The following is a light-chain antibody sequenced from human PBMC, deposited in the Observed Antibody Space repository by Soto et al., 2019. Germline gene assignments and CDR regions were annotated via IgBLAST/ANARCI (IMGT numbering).Light chain of an antibody. CDR1: SSDVGGYNY. V-gene: IGLV2-14*01. Sequence: QSVLTQPASVSGSPGQSITISCTGTSSDVGGYNYVSWYQQHPGKAPKLMIYDVSNRPSGVSNRFSGSKSGNTASLTISGRQAEEEADYYCSSYSTISTLVVFGGGTKVTVL. J-gene: IGLJ2*01. CDR2: DVS. CDR3: SSYSTISTLVV.